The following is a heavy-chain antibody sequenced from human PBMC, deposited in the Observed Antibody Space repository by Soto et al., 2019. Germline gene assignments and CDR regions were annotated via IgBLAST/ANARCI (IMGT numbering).Heavy chain of an antibody. J-gene: IGHJ6*02. V-gene: IGHV1-69*08. Sequence: QVQLVQSGAEVKKPWSSVKVSCKASGGTFSSYTISWVRQAPGQGLEWMGRIIPILGIANYAQKFQGRVTITADKSTSTAYMELSSLRSEDTAVYYCAREDCSSTSCYRFYYYYGMDVWGQGTTVTVSS. CDR2: IIPILGIA. D-gene: IGHD2-2*01. CDR3: AREDCSSTSCYRFYYYYGMDV. CDR1: GGTFSSYT.